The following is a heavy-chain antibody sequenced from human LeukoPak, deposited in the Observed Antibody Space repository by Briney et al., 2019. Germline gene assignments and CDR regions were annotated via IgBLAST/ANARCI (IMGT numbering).Heavy chain of an antibody. D-gene: IGHD3-16*01. CDR2: ISGSGGST. J-gene: IGHJ4*02. CDR3: AKDRGGGSRTNHKYRNPDA. Sequence: GGSLRLSCAASGFTFSSYPMSWVRQAPGKGLEWVSAISGSGGSTYYADSVKGRFTISRDNSKNTLYLQMNSLRAEDTAVYYCAKDRGGGSRTNHKYRNPDAGGKGTLVTVSS. CDR1: GFTFSSYP. V-gene: IGHV3-23*01.